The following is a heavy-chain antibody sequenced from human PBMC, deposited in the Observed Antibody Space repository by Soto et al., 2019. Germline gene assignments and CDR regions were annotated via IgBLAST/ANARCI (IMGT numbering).Heavy chain of an antibody. D-gene: IGHD6-6*01. V-gene: IGHV1-18*01. CDR1: GYTFTSYG. Sequence: GASVKVSSKASGYTFTSYGISWVRQAPGQGLEWMGWISAYNGNTNYAQKLQGRVTMTTDTSTSTAYMELRSLRSDDTAVYYSARGIAALAAYYFDYWGQGTLVTVSS. J-gene: IGHJ4*02. CDR3: ARGIAALAAYYFDY. CDR2: ISAYNGNT.